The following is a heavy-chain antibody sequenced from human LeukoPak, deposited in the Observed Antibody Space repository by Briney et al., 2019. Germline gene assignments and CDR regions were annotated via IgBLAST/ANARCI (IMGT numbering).Heavy chain of an antibody. J-gene: IGHJ2*01. CDR2: INGSGSST. Sequence: TGGSLRLSCAASGFTFGSHAMSWVRQAPGKGLEWVSAINGSGSSTYYADSVKGRVSISRDNSKNTLYLQMNSLRVEDTTLYYCARDFWDGFEYFDLWGRGTLVTVSS. V-gene: IGHV3-23*01. CDR3: ARDFWDGFEYFDL. D-gene: IGHD3-9*01. CDR1: GFTFGSHA.